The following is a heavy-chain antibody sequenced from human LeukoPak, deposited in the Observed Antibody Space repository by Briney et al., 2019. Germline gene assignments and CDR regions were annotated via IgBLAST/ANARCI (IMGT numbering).Heavy chain of an antibody. CDR3: AKPRGYSGYAAFDY. D-gene: IGHD5-12*01. CDR2: ISGSGGST. V-gene: IGHV3-23*01. J-gene: IGHJ4*02. Sequence: GGSLRLSCAASGFTFSSYAMSWVRQAPGKGLEWVSAISGSGGSTYYADSVKGRFTISRDNSKNTLYLQMSSLRAEDTAVYYCAKPRGYSGYAAFDYWGQGTLVTVSS. CDR1: GFTFSSYA.